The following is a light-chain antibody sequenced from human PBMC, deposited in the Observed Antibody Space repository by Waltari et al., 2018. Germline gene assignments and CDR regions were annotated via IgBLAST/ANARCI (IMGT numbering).Light chain of an antibody. Sequence: DIQMTQSPSSLSASVGYRVTITCQASQDISNYLNWYQQKPGKAPKLLIYDASNLETGVPSRFSGSGSGTDFTFTISSLQPEDIATYYCQQYDNLLSLTFGGGIKVEIK. CDR3: QQYDNLLSLT. J-gene: IGKJ4*01. CDR2: DAS. V-gene: IGKV1-33*01. CDR1: QDISNY.